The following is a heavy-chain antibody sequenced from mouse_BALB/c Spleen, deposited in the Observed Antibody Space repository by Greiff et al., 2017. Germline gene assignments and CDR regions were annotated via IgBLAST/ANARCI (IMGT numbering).Heavy chain of an antibody. Sequence: VKVVESGPGLVAPSQSLSITCTVSGFSLTSYGVHWVRQPPGKGLEWLGVIWAGGSTNYNSALMSRLSISKDNSKSQVFLKMNSLQTDDTAMYYCASYYYGSSPSFDVWGAGTTVTVSS. V-gene: IGHV2-9*02. CDR3: ASYYYGSSPSFDV. CDR2: IWAGGST. D-gene: IGHD1-1*01. CDR1: GFSLTSYG. J-gene: IGHJ1*01.